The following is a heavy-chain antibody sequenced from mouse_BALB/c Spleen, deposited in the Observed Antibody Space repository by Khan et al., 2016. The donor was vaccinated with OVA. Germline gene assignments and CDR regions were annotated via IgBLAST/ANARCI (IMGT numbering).Heavy chain of an antibody. V-gene: IGHV1-20*02. CDR3: ARKNGSDFDY. CDR1: GYSFTGYF. D-gene: IGHD1-1*01. CDR2: INPHIGET. Sequence: VQLQQSGPELVKPGASVKISCKASGYSFTGYFMNWVMQSHGKSLEWIGRINPHIGETLYNQKFKGKATLNVDESSRTAHMELRSLASEDSAVYYCARKNGSDFDYWGQGTTLTVSS. J-gene: IGHJ2*01.